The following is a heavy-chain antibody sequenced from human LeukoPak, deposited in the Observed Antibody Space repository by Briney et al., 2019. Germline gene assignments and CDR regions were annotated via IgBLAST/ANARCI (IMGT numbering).Heavy chain of an antibody. CDR2: IYSGGST. J-gene: IGHJ4*02. V-gene: IGHV3-66*01. CDR3: ARFPSATTLYYFDY. CDR1: GFTVSSNY. Sequence: GGSLRLSCAASGFTVSSNYMSWVRQAPGKGLEWVSVIYSGGSTYYADSVKGRFTISRDNSKSTLYLQMNSLRAEDTAVYYCARFPSATTLYYFDYWGQGTLVTVSS. D-gene: IGHD5-12*01.